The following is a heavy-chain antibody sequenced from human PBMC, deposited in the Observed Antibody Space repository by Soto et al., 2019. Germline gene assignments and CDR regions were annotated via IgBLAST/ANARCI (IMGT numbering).Heavy chain of an antibody. D-gene: IGHD2-21*02. CDR3: ARGHDYGGNSDAFDI. Sequence: QVQLVQSGAEVKKPGSSVKVSCKASGGTFSTDAINWVRQAPGQGPEWMGGILPIFGTADYAQKFQGRVTSTAAVSTTTAYMELNSLRSEDTAVYYCARGHDYGGNSDAFDIWGQGTMVTVSS. CDR2: ILPIFGTA. V-gene: IGHV1-69*12. CDR1: GGTFSTDA. J-gene: IGHJ3*02.